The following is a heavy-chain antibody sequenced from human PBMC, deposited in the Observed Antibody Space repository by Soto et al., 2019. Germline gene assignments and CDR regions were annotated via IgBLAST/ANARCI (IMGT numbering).Heavy chain of an antibody. D-gene: IGHD6-19*01. V-gene: IGHV4-30-2*01. Sequence: QLQLQESGSGLVKPSQTLSLTCAVSGGPISSGGYSWSWIRQPPGKGLEWIGYIYHSGSTYYNPSLKNRVPISVDRYTNQCHQKLRSVTAADTAVYDWAGGPGVARNYWGQGTLVTDSS. J-gene: IGHJ4*02. CDR1: GGPISSGGYS. CDR3: AGGPGVARNY. CDR2: IYHSGST.